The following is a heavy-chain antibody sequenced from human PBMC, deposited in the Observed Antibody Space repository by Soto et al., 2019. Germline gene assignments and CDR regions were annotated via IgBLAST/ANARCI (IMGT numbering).Heavy chain of an antibody. V-gene: IGHV3-33*06. J-gene: IGHJ4*02. D-gene: IGHD1-1*01. CDR2: IWYSGDNT. CDR3: AKSHHWYSVRRDY. CDR1: GFTFSSYG. Sequence: PGGSLRLSCAASGFTFSSYGMHWVRQAPGKGLEWVAVIWYSGDNTYYADSVKGRFTISRDNSKNTLYLQMNSLRAEDTALYYCAKSHHWYSVRRDYFGLGTLVPVSS.